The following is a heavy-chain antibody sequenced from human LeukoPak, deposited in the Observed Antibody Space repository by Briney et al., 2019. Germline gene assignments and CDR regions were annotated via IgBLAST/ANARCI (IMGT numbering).Heavy chain of an antibody. J-gene: IGHJ4*02. CDR2: IIPIFGTA. V-gene: IGHV1-69*05. Sequence: ASVKVSCKASGGTFSSYAISWVRQAPGQGLEWMGRIIPIFGTANYAQKFQGRVTITTDESTSTAYMELSSLRSEDTAVYYCARESIAARMLGYWGQGTLVTVSS. CDR1: GGTFSSYA. D-gene: IGHD6-6*01. CDR3: ARESIAARMLGY.